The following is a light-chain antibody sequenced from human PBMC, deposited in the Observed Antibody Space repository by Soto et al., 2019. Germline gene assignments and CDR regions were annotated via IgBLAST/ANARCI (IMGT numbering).Light chain of an antibody. J-gene: IGKJ1*01. V-gene: IGKV3-15*01. CDR2: GAS. Sequence: EIVMTQSPATLSVSPGESATLSCRASQSVRSNLAWYQQKPGQAPRLLIYGASTRATGIPARFSGSGSGTEFTLTISSLQSEDFAVYYCQQYGSSPRTFGQGTKVEIK. CDR1: QSVRSN. CDR3: QQYGSSPRT.